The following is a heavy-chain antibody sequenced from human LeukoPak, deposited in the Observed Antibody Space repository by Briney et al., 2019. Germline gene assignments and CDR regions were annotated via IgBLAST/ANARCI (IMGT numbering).Heavy chain of an antibody. Sequence: GGSLRLSCATSGFTFSSYWMHWVRQAPGKGLVWVSRITSDGSSTSYADSVKGRFTISRDNSKNTLYLQMNSLRAEDTAVYYCAKRYGSGWYGDYYYGMDVWGQGTTVTVSS. J-gene: IGHJ6*02. CDR2: ITSDGSST. CDR1: GFTFSSYW. V-gene: IGHV3-74*01. D-gene: IGHD6-19*01. CDR3: AKRYGSGWYGDYYYGMDV.